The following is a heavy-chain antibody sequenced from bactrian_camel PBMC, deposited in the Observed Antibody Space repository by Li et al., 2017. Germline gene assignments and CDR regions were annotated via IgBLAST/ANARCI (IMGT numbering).Heavy chain of an antibody. D-gene: IGHD2*01. J-gene: IGHJ4*01. CDR1: GFTFSTYY. Sequence: QLVEFGGGLVQPGGSLRLSCAASGFTFSTYYMSWFRQAPGKEREGVAIISTRTGITLYRGSVEGRFTISQDNAENTVYLQMDSLQPTDTAMYYCAADRPYRGSWRRESPCAVGGSAPAYWGQGTQVTVS. CDR3: AADRPYRGSWRRESPCAVGGSAPAY. V-gene: IGHV3S28*01. CDR2: ISTRTGIT.